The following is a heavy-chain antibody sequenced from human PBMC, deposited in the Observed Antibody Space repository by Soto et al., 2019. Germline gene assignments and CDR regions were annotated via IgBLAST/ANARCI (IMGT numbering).Heavy chain of an antibody. D-gene: IGHD3-3*01. V-gene: IGHV1-18*04. J-gene: IGHJ5*02. CDR1: GYTFTSYG. Sequence: ASVKVSCKASGYTFTSYGISWVRQAPGQGLEWMGWISAYNGNTNYAQKLQGRVTMTTDTSTSTAYMELRSLRSDDPAVYYCARASRYYHFSSGYYTGRGHLFDLWGQGTLVTVS. CDR3: ARASRYYHFSSGYYTGRGHLFDL. CDR2: ISAYNGNT.